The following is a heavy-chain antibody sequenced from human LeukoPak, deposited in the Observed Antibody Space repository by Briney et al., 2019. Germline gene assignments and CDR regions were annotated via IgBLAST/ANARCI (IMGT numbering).Heavy chain of an antibody. J-gene: IGHJ6*02. CDR3: ARRRYGMDV. CDR2: IYYTGST. CDR1: GGSISSYF. Sequence: SETLSLTCTVSGGSISSYFWSWIRQPPGKGLEWIGYIYYTGSTNYNPSLKSRVTISVDTSKNQSSLKLSSVIAADTAVYYCARRRYGMDVWGQGTTVTVSS. V-gene: IGHV4-59*08.